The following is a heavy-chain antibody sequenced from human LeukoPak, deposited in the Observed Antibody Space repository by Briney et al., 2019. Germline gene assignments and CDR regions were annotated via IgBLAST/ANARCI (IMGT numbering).Heavy chain of an antibody. J-gene: IGHJ4*02. Sequence: ASVKVSCKASGYTFTGYYMHWVRQAPGQGLEWMGWINPNSGGTNYAQKFQGRVTMTRDTSISTAYMELSRLRSDDTAVYHCAREDSVGATSFDYWGQGTLVTVSS. CDR3: AREDSVGATSFDY. CDR1: GYTFTGYY. D-gene: IGHD1-26*01. CDR2: INPNSGGT. V-gene: IGHV1-2*02.